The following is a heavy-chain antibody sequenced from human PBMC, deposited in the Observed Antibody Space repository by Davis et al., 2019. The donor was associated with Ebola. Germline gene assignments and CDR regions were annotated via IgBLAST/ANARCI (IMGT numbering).Heavy chain of an antibody. CDR2: ISWNSGSI. CDR1: GFSFHNHA. Sequence: SLKISCLMSGFSFHNHAMHWVRQAPGKGLEWVSGISWNSGSIGYADSVKGRFTISRDNAKNSLYLQMNSLRAEDTALYYCAKDIQSVGATTVYGLDVWGQGTTVTVSS. D-gene: IGHD1-26*01. V-gene: IGHV3-9*01. J-gene: IGHJ6*02. CDR3: AKDIQSVGATTVYGLDV.